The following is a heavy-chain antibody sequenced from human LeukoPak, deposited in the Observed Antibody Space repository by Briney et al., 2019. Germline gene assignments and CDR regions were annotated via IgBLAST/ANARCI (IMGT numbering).Heavy chain of an antibody. CDR2: ISSSSRPI. D-gene: IGHD4-17*01. J-gene: IGHJ1*01. CDR3: VRDFSTVTTAYLHH. CDR1: GFTFSSYS. Sequence: KPGGSLRLSCAASGFTFSSYSMNWVRQAPGKGMEWVSSISSSSRPIYYAASVKGRFTIFRDDAKNSLFLQMDSLRVEDTAMYYCVRDFSTVTTAYLHHWGQGTLLTVSS. V-gene: IGHV3-21*04.